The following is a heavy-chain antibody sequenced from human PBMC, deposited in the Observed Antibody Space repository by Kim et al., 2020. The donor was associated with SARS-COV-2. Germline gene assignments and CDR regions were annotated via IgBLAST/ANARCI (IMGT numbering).Heavy chain of an antibody. J-gene: IGHJ4*02. CDR3: AKGIAARRLLGLDY. Sequence: GGSLRLSCAASGFTFDDYTMHWVRQAPGKGLEWVSLISWDGGSTYYADSVKGRFTISRDNSKNSLYLQMNSLRTEDTALYYCAKGIAARRLLGLDYWGQGTLVTVSS. CDR1: GFTFDDYT. D-gene: IGHD6-6*01. V-gene: IGHV3-43*01. CDR2: ISWDGGST.